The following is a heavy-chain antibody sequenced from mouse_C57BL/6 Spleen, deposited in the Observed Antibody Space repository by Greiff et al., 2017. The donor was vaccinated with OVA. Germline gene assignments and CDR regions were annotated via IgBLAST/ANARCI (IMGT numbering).Heavy chain of an antibody. D-gene: IGHD2-1*01. CDR1: GYTFTNYW. CDR2: IYPGGGYT. J-gene: IGHJ4*01. Sequence: QVQLQQSGAELVRPGTSVKMSCKASGYTFTNYWIGWAKQRPGHGLEWIGDIYPGGGYTNYNEKFKGKATLTADKSSSTAYRQFSRLTSEDSAIYNCARAYYGNSYYYAMYYWGQGTSVTVSS. CDR3: ARAYYGNSYYYAMYY. V-gene: IGHV1-63*01.